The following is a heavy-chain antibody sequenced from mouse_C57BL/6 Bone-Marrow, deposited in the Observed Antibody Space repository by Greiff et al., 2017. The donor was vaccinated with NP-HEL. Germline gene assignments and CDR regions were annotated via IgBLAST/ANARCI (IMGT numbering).Heavy chain of an antibody. Sequence: EVQLQQSGPELVKPGASVKISCKASGYSFTGYYMNWVKQSPEKSLEWIGEINPSTGGTTYNQKFKAKATLTVDKSSSTAYMQLKSLTSEDSAVYYCARLRWLRDFDYWGQGTTLTVSS. D-gene: IGHD2-3*01. CDR2: INPSTGGT. CDR3: ARLRWLRDFDY. CDR1: GYSFTGYY. J-gene: IGHJ2*01. V-gene: IGHV1-42*01.